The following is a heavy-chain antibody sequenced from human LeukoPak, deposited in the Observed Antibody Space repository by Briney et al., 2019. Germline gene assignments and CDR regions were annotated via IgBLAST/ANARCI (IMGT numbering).Heavy chain of an antibody. CDR1: GGSFSGYY. J-gene: IGHJ6*03. CDR3: ATTYGSGSYYPYYYYYMDV. V-gene: IGHV4-34*01. Sequence: KPSETLSLTCAVYGGSFSGYYWSWIRQPPGKGLEWIGEINHSGSTNYNPSLKSRVTISVDTSKNQFSLKLSSVTAADTAVYYCATTYGSGSYYPYYYYYMDVWGKGTTVTVSS. CDR2: INHSGST. D-gene: IGHD3-10*01.